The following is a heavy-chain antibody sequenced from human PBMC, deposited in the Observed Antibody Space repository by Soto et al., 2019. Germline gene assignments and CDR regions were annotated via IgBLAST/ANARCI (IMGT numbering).Heavy chain of an antibody. Sequence: EVHLLESGEVLVQPGRSLGLSCETSGFTFPTCVMPWVRQPPGKGLEWVSVITTNEHTDYADSVKGRFTISRDNSKNTVYLQMNSLRAEDTAIYYCAKGLLNGRWYAADWGQGTLVTVSS. CDR3: AKGLLNGRWYAAD. CDR1: GFTFPTCV. J-gene: IGHJ4*02. CDR2: ITTNEHT. D-gene: IGHD6-13*01. V-gene: IGHV3-23*01.